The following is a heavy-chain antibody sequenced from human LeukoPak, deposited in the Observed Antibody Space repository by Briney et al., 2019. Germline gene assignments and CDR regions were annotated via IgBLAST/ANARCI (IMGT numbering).Heavy chain of an antibody. J-gene: IGHJ6*02. CDR3: ASPGSGPILEQLVRNSIYGMDV. CDR2: IIPIFGTA. D-gene: IGHD6-13*01. Sequence: ASVKVSCKASGGTFSSYAISWVQQAPGQGLEWMGGIIPIFGTANYAQKFQGRVTITADESTSTAYMELSSLRSEDTAVYYCASPGSGPILEQLVRNSIYGMDVWGQGTTVTVSS. CDR1: GGTFSSYA. V-gene: IGHV1-69*13.